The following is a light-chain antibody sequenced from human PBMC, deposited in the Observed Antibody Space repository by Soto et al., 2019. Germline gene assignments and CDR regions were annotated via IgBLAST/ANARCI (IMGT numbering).Light chain of an antibody. Sequence: QSVLTQPPSASGTPGQRVTISCSGSSSDVESNSVNWYQQLPGTAPKLLIFGDDQRPSGIPDRFSGSKSGTSASLVISGLQSEDEADYYCAAWDGDMNGPTYVFGTGTKVTVL. CDR1: SSDVESNS. J-gene: IGLJ1*01. CDR2: GDD. CDR3: AAWDGDMNGPTYV. V-gene: IGLV1-44*01.